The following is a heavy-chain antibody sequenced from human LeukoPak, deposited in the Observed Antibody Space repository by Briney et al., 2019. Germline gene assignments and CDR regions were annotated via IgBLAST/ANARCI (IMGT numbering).Heavy chain of an antibody. D-gene: IGHD3-16*01. J-gene: IGHJ5*02. CDR1: GYTFTGYY. V-gene: IGHV1-2*02. Sequence: ASVNVYCKASGYTFTGYYMQWVRQAPGQGLECMGWINPNIGGTNYAQQVQGRATMPRPTSIPTAYMDLTRLRYDHTTVYYFPRDRGRSVSWFDPWGQGTMVTVSS. CDR2: INPNIGGT. CDR3: PRDRGRSVSWFDP.